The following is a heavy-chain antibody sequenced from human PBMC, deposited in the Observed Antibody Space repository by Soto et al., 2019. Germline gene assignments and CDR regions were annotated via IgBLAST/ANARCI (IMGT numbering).Heavy chain of an antibody. Sequence: GGSLRLSCAASGFTFSNYAMSWVRQAPGKGLEWVAGIGGRATSAYYADSVKGRFAISRDNAYNTLFLQLNSLRAEDTAVYYCAKSRYSDSSGDYYDFWGQGTLVTVSS. CDR1: GFTFSNYA. CDR2: IGGRATSA. J-gene: IGHJ4*02. CDR3: AKSRYSDSSGDYYDF. D-gene: IGHD3-22*01. V-gene: IGHV3-23*01.